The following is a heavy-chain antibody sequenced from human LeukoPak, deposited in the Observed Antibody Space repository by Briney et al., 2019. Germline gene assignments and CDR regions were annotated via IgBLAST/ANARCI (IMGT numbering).Heavy chain of an antibody. Sequence: GRSLRLSCTAPGFTFSSYAMHWIRQAPGKGLEWVAPVRHGGSNRYYADSVKGRFTISRDNSKNSVYLQMNSLRAEDTAVYYCAIELFGSGSCLVYWGQGTLVTVST. CDR3: AIELFGSGSCLVY. D-gene: IGHD3-10*01. V-gene: IGHV3-33*01. J-gene: IGHJ4*02. CDR2: VRHGGSNR. CDR1: GFTFSSYA.